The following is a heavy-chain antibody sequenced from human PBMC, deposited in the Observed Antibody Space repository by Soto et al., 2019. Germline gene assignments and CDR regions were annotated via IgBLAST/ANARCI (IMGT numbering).Heavy chain of an antibody. D-gene: IGHD3-22*01. CDR2: IFPIFGTA. J-gene: IGHJ4*02. V-gene: IGHV1-69*13. Sequence: SVKVSCKASGGTFSSYAISWVRQAPGQGLEWMGGIFPIFGTANYAQKFQGRVTITADESTSTAYMELSSLRSGDTAVYYCATDYYDSSGYPNFDYWGQGTLVTVSS. CDR1: GGTFSSYA. CDR3: ATDYYDSSGYPNFDY.